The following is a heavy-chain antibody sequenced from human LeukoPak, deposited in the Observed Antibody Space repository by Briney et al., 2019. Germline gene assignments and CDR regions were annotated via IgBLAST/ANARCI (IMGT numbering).Heavy chain of an antibody. Sequence: RASVKVSCKASGYTFTGYYMHWVRQAPGQGLEWMGWINPNSGGTNYAQKFQGRVTMTRDTSISTAYMELSRLRSDDTAVYYCARGSPDYGDYVSDYFDYWGQGTLVTVSS. J-gene: IGHJ4*02. CDR1: GYTFTGYY. D-gene: IGHD4-17*01. V-gene: IGHV1-2*02. CDR3: ARGSPDYGDYVSDYFDY. CDR2: INPNSGGT.